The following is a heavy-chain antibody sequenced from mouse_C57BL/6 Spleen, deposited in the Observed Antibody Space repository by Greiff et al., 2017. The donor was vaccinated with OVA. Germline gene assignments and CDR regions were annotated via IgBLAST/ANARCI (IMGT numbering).Heavy chain of an antibody. CDR3: ARYDTYAMDY. J-gene: IGHJ4*01. CDR1: GYAFSSSW. V-gene: IGHV1-82*01. D-gene: IGHD2-3*01. Sequence: VVKPGASVKISCKASGYAFSSSWMNWVKQRPGKGLEWIGRIYPGDGDTNYNGKFKGKATLTADKSSSTAYMQLSSLTSEDSAVYFCARYDTYAMDYWGQGTSVTVSS. CDR2: IYPGDGDT.